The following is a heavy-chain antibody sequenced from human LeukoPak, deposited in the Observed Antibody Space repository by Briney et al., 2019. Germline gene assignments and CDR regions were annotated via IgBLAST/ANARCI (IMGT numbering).Heavy chain of an antibody. V-gene: IGHV3-15*01. CDR2: IKSKTDGGTT. CDR3: STMVGDYAVNGMDG. CDR1: GFTFNNAW. D-gene: IGHD4-17*01. J-gene: IGHJ6*02. Sequence: PGGSLTLSCAASGFTFNNAWMSWVRQAPGKGLEWVGRIKSKTDGGTTDYAAPVKGRFTISRDESKNTLYLQMNSLKTEDTAVYYCSTMVGDYAVNGMDGWGQGTTVTVSS.